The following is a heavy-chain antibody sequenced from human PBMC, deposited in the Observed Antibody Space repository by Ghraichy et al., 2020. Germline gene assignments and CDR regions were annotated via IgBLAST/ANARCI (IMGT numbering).Heavy chain of an antibody. D-gene: IGHD6-13*01. J-gene: IGHJ4*02. CDR3: ARDPWLPLDSSSWKYYFDY. CDR2: ISSSGSTI. V-gene: IGHV3-11*01. CDR1: GFTFSDYY. Sequence: GGSLRLSCAASGFTFSDYYMSWIRQAPGKGLEWVSYISSSGSTIYYADSVKGRFTISRDNAKNSLYLQMNSLRAEDTAVYYCARDPWLPLDSSSWKYYFDYWGQGTLVTVSS.